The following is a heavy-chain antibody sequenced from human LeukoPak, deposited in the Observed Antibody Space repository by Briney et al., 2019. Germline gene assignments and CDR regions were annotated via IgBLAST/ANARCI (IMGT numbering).Heavy chain of an antibody. D-gene: IGHD6-19*01. J-gene: IGHJ4*02. CDR2: ISGTGGSP. V-gene: IGHV3-23*01. Sequence: TGGSLRLSCAASGFTFSSYGMSWVRQAPGKGLEWVSAISGTGGSPYYADSVKGRFTISRDNSKNTLYLQMNSLRAEGTAVYYCAKVNSGIAVAGIDYWGQGTLVTVSS. CDR1: GFTFSSYG. CDR3: AKVNSGIAVAGIDY.